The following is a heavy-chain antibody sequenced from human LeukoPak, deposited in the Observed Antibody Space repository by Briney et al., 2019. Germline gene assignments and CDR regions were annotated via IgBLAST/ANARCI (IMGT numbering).Heavy chain of an antibody. D-gene: IGHD2-2*01. CDR3: ARGSSRAFNY. CDR2: IYSGGTT. Sequence: GGSLRLSCAASGFTVSSNYMSWVRQAPGKGLEWVSVIYSGGTTNHADSVKGRFTVSRDNSKNTLYLQMNSLRAEDTAVYFCARGSSRAFNYWGQGTLVTVSS. J-gene: IGHJ4*02. V-gene: IGHV3-53*01. CDR1: GFTVSSNY.